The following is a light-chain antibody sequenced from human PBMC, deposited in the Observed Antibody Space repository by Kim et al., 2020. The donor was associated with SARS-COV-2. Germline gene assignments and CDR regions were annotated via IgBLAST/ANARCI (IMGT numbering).Light chain of an antibody. J-gene: IGKJ4*01. CDR1: EDIRIH. V-gene: IGKV1-16*02. CDR2: AAS. Sequence: ASFGYRVTITCRASEDIRIHLAWFQHKPGKAPKPLIYAASSLQSGVPSKFSGSGSRTDFTLTISGLQPEDSATYYCQQYYRYPPTFGGGTKVDIK. CDR3: QQYYRYPPT.